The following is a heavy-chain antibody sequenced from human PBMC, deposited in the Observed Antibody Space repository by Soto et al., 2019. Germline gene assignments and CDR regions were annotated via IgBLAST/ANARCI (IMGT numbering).Heavy chain of an antibody. CDR1: GGSFRGYH. CDR3: ARGGYTSGWFRF. V-gene: IGHV4-34*01. D-gene: IGHD6-19*01. CDR2: INNSGST. J-gene: IGHJ4*02. Sequence: QVQLQQWGAGLLKPSETLSLTCAVHGGSFRGYHWTWIRQPPGKGLEWIGEINNSGSTNDNPSLKSRVTIPRDTSKNQFSLSLSSVTAADTAIYYCARGGYTSGWFRFWGQGILVTVSS.